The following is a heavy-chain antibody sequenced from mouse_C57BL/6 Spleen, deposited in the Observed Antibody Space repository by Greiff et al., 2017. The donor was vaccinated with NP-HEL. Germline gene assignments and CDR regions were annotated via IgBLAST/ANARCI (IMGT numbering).Heavy chain of an antibody. J-gene: IGHJ2*01. D-gene: IGHD1-1*01. CDR1: GYTFTSYW. CDR2: IDPSDSET. CDR3: ARSYGSSYEDY. Sequence: QVQLQQPGAELVRPGSSVKLSCKASGYTFTSYWMHWVKQRPIQGLEWIGNIDPSDSETHYNQKFKDKATLTVDKSSSTAYMQLSSLTSEDSAVYYCARSYGSSYEDYWGQGTTLTVSS. V-gene: IGHV1-52*01.